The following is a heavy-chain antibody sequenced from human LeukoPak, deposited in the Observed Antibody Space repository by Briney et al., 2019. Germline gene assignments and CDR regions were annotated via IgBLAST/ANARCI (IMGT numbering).Heavy chain of an antibody. CDR3: AREDPQTKVPEGMDV. CDR1: GGSISHYY. V-gene: IGHV4-59*01. D-gene: IGHD4/OR15-4a*01. CDR2: IYYTGTT. Sequence: SETLSLTCTVSGGSISHYYWSWIRQPPGKGPEWIGYIYYTGTTNYNPSLKSRVTISVDTSKNQFSLKLNSVTAADTAVYYCAREDPQTKVPEGMDVWGQGTTVTASS. J-gene: IGHJ6*02.